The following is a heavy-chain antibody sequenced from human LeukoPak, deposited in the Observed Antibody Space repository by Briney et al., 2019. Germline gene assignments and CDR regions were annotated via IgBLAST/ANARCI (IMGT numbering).Heavy chain of an antibody. CDR1: GYTLTELS. CDR2: FDPEDGET. CDR3: ATDGMVRGLDYYGMDV. J-gene: IGHJ6*02. V-gene: IGHV1-24*01. D-gene: IGHD3-10*01. Sequence: ASVKVSCKVSGYTLTELSMHWVGQAPGKGLEWMGGFDPEDGETIYAQKFQGRVTMTEDTSTDTAYMELSSLRSEDTAVYYCATDGMVRGLDYYGMDVWGQGTTVTVSS.